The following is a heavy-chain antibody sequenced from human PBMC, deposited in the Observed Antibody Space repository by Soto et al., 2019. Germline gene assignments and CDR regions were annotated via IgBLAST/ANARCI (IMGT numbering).Heavy chain of an antibody. J-gene: IGHJ3*02. CDR1: GGSISSGDYY. D-gene: IGHD3-22*01. CDR3: ARVRITMIVVVIPISDAFEI. CDR2: IYYSGST. Sequence: SETLSLTCTVSGGSISSGDYYWSWIRQPPGKGLEWIGYIYYSGSTYYNPSLKSRVTISVDTSKNQFSLKLSSVTAADAAVYYCARVRITMIVVVIPISDAFEIWGQGTMVTVS. V-gene: IGHV4-30-4*01.